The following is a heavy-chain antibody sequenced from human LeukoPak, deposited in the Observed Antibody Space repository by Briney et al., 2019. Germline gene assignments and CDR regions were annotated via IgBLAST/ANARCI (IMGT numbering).Heavy chain of an antibody. CDR2: IYTSGST. CDR1: GGSISSYY. Sequence: SETLSLTCTVSGGSISSYYWSWIRQPPGKGLEWIGYIYTSGSTYYNPSLKSRVTISVDTSKNQFSLKLSSVTAADTAVYYRARDWVGGYDFWSGYYFSYFDYWGQGTLVTVSS. J-gene: IGHJ4*02. CDR3: ARDWVGGYDFWSGYYFSYFDY. D-gene: IGHD3-3*01. V-gene: IGHV4-4*09.